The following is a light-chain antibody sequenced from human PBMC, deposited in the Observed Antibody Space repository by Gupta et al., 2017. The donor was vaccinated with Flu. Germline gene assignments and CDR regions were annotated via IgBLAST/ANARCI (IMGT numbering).Light chain of an antibody. Sequence: QSVLTQPPSVSAASGQKVTISCSGSSSNIGNNYVSWCQQLPGSAPKLLIYDNNKRASGIPDRFSGSKSGTSATLGIIGLQTGDEADCYCGTWNRRLSAGRVFGGRTKLAVL. V-gene: IGLV1-51*01. CDR2: DNN. CDR3: GTWNRRLSAGRV. J-gene: IGLJ2*01. CDR1: SSNIGNNY.